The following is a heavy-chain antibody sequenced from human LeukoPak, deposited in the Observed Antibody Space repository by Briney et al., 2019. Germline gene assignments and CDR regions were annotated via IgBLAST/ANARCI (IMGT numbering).Heavy chain of an antibody. CDR2: IYYTGSP. CDR3: ARDQNSYGPTGVFNI. Sequence: NPSETLSLTCTVSGAFISSYYLSWIRQPPGKGLEWIGYIYYTGSPNYNPSLRSRVTISVGRSSNQFSLKLNSVTAADTAMYYCARDQNSYGPTGVFNIRGQGTMVTVSS. D-gene: IGHD3-10*01. CDR1: GAFISSYY. J-gene: IGHJ3*02. V-gene: IGHV4-59*13.